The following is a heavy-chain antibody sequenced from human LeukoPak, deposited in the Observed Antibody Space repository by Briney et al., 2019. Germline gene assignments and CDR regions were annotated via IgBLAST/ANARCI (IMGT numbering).Heavy chain of an antibody. Sequence: PGGSLRLSCAASGFTFSDYYMSWIRQAPGKGLEWVSYINNSGITIYYADSVKGRFTISRDNAKDTVYLQMNSLRAEDTAVYYCARVSIGWYSFDYWGQGTLVTVSS. CDR2: INNSGITI. D-gene: IGHD6-19*01. CDR3: ARVSIGWYSFDY. V-gene: IGHV3-11*04. J-gene: IGHJ4*02. CDR1: GFTFSDYY.